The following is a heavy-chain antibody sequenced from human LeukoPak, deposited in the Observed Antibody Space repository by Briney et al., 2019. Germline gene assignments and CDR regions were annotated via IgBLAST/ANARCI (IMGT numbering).Heavy chain of an antibody. D-gene: IGHD2-21*02. J-gene: IGHJ4*02. CDR1: GYTFTSYG. V-gene: IGHV1-18*04. CDR3: ARDNVVVTATTNFGY. Sequence: ASVKVSCKASGYTFTSYGISWVRQAPGQGLEWMGWISAYNGNTNYAQKLQGRVTMTTDTSTSTAYMELRSLRSDDTAVYYCARDNVVVTATTNFGYWGQGTLVTVSS. CDR2: ISAYNGNT.